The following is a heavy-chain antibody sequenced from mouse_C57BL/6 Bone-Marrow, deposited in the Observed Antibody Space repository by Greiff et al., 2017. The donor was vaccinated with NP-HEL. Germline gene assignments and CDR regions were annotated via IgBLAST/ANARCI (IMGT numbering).Heavy chain of an antibody. CDR2: IWSGGST. CDR1: GFSLTSYG. Sequence: QVQLKESGPGLVQPSQSLSITCTVSGFSLTSYGVHWVRQSPGKGLEWLGVIWSGGSTDYNAAFISRLSISTDNSKSQFFFKRNSLQADDTARDCCARGIYYGNYEGVWFAHWGQGTLVTGSA. D-gene: IGHD2-1*01. V-gene: IGHV2-2*01. CDR3: ARGIYYGNYEGVWFAH. J-gene: IGHJ3*01.